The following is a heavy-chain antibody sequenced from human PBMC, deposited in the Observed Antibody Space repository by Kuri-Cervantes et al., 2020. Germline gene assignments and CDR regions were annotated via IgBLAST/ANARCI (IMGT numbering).Heavy chain of an antibody. CDR1: GFTFSSYS. CDR2: ISSSSSYI. V-gene: IGHV3-21*04. Sequence: GGSLRPSCAASGFTFSSYSMNWVRQAPGKGLEWVSSISSSSSYISYADSVKGRFTISRDNAKNSLYLQMNSLRAEDPAVYYCAKVLEKQLVLDYWGQGTLFTVSS. D-gene: IGHD6-13*01. CDR3: AKVLEKQLVLDY. J-gene: IGHJ4*02.